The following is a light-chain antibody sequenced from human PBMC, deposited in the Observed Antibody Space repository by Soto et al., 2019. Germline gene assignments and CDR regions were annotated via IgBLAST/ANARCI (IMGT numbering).Light chain of an antibody. J-gene: IGLJ3*02. CDR2: DVS. V-gene: IGLV2-11*01. Sequence: QSALTQPRSVSGSPGQSVTISCTGTSSDVGSYDYVSWSRQHPGEAPKLIIYDVSKRPSGVPDRFSGSKSDNTASLTISGLQAEDEADYYCCSYAGSYTWVFGGGTKVTVL. CDR3: CSYAGSYTWV. CDR1: SSDVGSYDY.